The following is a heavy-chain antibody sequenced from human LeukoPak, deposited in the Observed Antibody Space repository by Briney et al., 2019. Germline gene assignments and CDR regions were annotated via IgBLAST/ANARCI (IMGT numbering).Heavy chain of an antibody. J-gene: IGHJ6*02. D-gene: IGHD3-22*01. CDR3: AKPYYYDSSGYYYYYYYGMDV. CDR1: GYAFTSYG. CDR2: ISGYNGNT. V-gene: IGHV1-18*01. Sequence: ASVKVSCKGSGYAFTSYGISWVRQAPGQGLEWIGWISGYNGNTNYAQKFQGRVTMTTDTSTSTAYMELSRLRSDDTAVYYCAKPYYYDSSGYYYYYYYGMDVWGQGTTVTVS.